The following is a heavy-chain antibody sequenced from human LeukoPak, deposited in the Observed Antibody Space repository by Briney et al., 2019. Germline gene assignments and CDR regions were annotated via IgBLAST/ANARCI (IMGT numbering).Heavy chain of an antibody. CDR2: IRYDGSNK. D-gene: IGHD1-26*01. J-gene: IGHJ6*03. Sequence: GGSLRLSCAASGFTFSSYGMHWVRQAPGKRLEWVAFIRYDGSNKYYTDSVKGRFTISRDNSKNTLYLQMNSLRAEDTAVYYCAKGRGWEASYYYYYMDVWGKGTTVTISS. CDR3: AKGRGWEASYYYYYMDV. V-gene: IGHV3-30*02. CDR1: GFTFSSYG.